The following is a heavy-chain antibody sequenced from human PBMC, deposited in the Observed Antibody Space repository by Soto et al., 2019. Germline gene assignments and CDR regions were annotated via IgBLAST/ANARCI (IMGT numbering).Heavy chain of an antibody. CDR3: ARKAYHFDGNSFGY. D-gene: IGHD3-9*01. CDR2: IYPVDSNT. CDR1: GYRFTNYW. J-gene: IGHJ4*02. V-gene: IGHV5-51*01. Sequence: XESLKLTFHASGYRFTNYWIGLVLQMSGKGLEWMGVIYPVDSNTKFSPSFQGQVTMSVDNSISTAYLHWISLKASDTAIHYCARKAYHFDGNSFGYWGQGTLVTFSS.